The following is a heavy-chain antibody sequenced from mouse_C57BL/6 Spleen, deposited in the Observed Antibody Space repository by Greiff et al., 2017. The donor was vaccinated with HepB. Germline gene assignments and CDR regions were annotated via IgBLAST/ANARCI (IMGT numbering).Heavy chain of an antibody. J-gene: IGHJ4*01. CDR1: GFTFSSYA. CDR2: ISDGGSYT. Sequence: DVMLVESGGGLVKPGGSLKLSCAASGFTFSSYAMSWVRQTPEKRLEWVATISDGGSYTYYPDNVKGRFTISRDNAKNNLYLQMSHLKSEDTAMYYCARGDGTASKAMDYWGQGTSVTVSS. CDR3: ARGDGTASKAMDY. V-gene: IGHV5-4*03. D-gene: IGHD3-1*01.